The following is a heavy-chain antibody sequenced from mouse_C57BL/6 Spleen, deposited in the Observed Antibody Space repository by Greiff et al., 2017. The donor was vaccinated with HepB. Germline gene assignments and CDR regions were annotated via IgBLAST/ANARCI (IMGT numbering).Heavy chain of an antibody. J-gene: IGHJ1*03. CDR2: ISYDGSN. D-gene: IGHD2-5*01. CDR3: ARRSNYVWYFDV. V-gene: IGHV3-6*01. CDR1: GYSITSGYY. Sequence: ESGPGLVKPSQSLSLTCSVTGYSITSGYYWNWIRQFPGNKLEWMGYISYDGSNNYNPSLKNRISITRDTSKNQFFLKLNSVTTEDTATYYCARRSNYVWYFDVWGTGTTVTVSS.